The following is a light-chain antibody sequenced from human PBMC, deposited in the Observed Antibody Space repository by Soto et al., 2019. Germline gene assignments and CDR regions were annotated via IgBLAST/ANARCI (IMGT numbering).Light chain of an antibody. Sequence: SYELTQPPSVSVAPGLTARVACGGDKIGSYSVHWYQQKPGRAPVLVVYDDTDRPSGIPGRFSGSKSVNTATLSISGVEAGDEADYYCQVWDSSKWVFGGGTQLTVL. CDR3: QVWDSSKWV. J-gene: IGLJ3*02. V-gene: IGLV3-21*02. CDR1: KIGSYS. CDR2: DDT.